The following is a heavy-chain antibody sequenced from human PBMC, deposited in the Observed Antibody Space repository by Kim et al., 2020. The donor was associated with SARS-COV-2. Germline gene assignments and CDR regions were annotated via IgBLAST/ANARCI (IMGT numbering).Heavy chain of an antibody. CDR2: ISSNGGST. D-gene: IGHD2-2*01. J-gene: IGHJ6*01. CDR3: ARDLGYCSSTSCWGMDV. CDR1: GFTFSSYA. Sequence: GGSLRLSCAASGFTFSSYAMHWVRQAPGKGLEYVSAISSNGGSTYYANSVKGRFTISRDNSKNTLYLQMGSLRAEDMAVYYCARDLGYCSSTSCWGMDV. V-gene: IGHV3-64*01.